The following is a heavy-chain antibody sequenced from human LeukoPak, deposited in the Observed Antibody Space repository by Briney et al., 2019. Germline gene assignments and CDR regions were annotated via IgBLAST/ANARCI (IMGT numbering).Heavy chain of an antibody. V-gene: IGHV3-21*01. CDR2: ISSSSSYI. CDR1: GFTFSSYS. CDR3: ARASYYYDSSGLNWFDP. D-gene: IGHD3-22*01. Sequence: PGGSLRLSCAASGFTFSSYSMNWVRQAPGKGLEWVSSISSSSSYIYYADSVKGRFTISRDNAKNSLYLQMNSLRAEDTAVYYCARASYYYDSSGLNWFDPWGQGTLVTVSS. J-gene: IGHJ5*02.